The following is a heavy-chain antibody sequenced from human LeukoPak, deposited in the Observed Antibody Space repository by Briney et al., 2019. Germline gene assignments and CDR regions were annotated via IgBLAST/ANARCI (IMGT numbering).Heavy chain of an antibody. V-gene: IGHV3-15*01. CDR1: GFTFSNAW. J-gene: IGHJ4*02. CDR2: IKRKTDGGTT. D-gene: IGHD2-2*01. CDR3: TAGSTRSDY. Sequence: PGGSLRLSCAASGFTFSNAWMSWVRQAPGKGLEWVGRIKRKTDGGTTDYAAPVKGRFSVSRDDSKNTLYLQMNSLKTEDTAVYYCTAGSTRSDYWGQGTQVTVSS.